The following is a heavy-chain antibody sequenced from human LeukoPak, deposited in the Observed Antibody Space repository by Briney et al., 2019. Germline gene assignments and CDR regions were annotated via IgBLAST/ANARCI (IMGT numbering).Heavy chain of an antibody. D-gene: IGHD2-2*01. CDR3: AKEDRPAAYIDY. CDR2: IWYDGSNK. V-gene: IGHV3-33*06. CDR1: GFTFSSYG. Sequence: GGSLRLSCAASGFTFSSYGMHWVRQAPGKGLEWVAVIWYDGSNKYYADSVKGRFTISRDNSKNTLYLQMNSLRAEDTAVYYCAKEDRPAAYIDYWGQGTLVTVSS. J-gene: IGHJ4*02.